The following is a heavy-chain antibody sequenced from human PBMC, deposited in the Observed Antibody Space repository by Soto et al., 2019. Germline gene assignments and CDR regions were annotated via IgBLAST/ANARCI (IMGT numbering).Heavy chain of an antibody. CDR3: ARYCSSTSCYSNYYSGMDV. CDR2: IGTAGDT. D-gene: IGHD2-2*01. Sequence: PGGSLILSCAASGFTFSSYDVHLVRQATGKGLEWVSAIGTAGDTYYPGSVKGRFTISRENAKNSLYLQMNSLRAEDTAVYYCARYCSSTSCYSNYYSGMDVWGQGTTVTVSS. J-gene: IGHJ6*02. CDR1: GFTFSSYD. V-gene: IGHV3-13*01.